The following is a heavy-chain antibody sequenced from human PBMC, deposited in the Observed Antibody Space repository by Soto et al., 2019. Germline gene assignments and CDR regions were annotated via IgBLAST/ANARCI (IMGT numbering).Heavy chain of an antibody. CDR3: ARDARSSAAPRQYFDY. CDR1: GGSVSSGSYY. CDR2: IYYSGST. V-gene: IGHV4-61*01. Sequence: SETLSLTCTVSGGSVSSGSYYWSWIRQPPGKGLEWIGYIYYSGSTNYNPSLKSRVTISVDTSKNQFSLKLSSVTAADTAVYYCARDARSSAAPRQYFDYWGQGTLVTVSS. D-gene: IGHD3-10*01. J-gene: IGHJ4*02.